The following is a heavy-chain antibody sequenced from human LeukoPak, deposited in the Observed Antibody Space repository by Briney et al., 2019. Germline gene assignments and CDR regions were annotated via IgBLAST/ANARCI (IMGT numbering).Heavy chain of an antibody. CDR2: IYYSGST. CDR3: ARRGYSGYDFLRSYYYYMDV. D-gene: IGHD5-12*01. J-gene: IGHJ6*03. V-gene: IGHV4-59*12. Sequence: SSETLSLTCTVSGGSISSYYWSWIRQPPGKGLEWIGYIYYSGSTNYNPSLKSRVTISMDTSKNQFSLRLSSVTAADTAVYYCARRGYSGYDFLRSYYYYMDVWGKGTTVTVSS. CDR1: GGSISSYY.